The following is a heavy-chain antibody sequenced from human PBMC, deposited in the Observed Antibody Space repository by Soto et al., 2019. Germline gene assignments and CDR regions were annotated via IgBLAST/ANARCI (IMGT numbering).Heavy chain of an antibody. J-gene: IGHJ4*02. CDR3: ATEGYPVASGYFDS. Sequence: EVQLLESGGGLIQPGGSLRLSCAASGFTFSTYAVSWVRQAPGEGLEWVSVISGSGGSTYHADSVKGRFTIYRNNSKTTLNLQMNSLRTEDTAVYYCATEGYPVASGYFDSWGQGTLVTVSS. CDR1: GFTFSTYA. V-gene: IGHV3-23*01. CDR2: ISGSGGST. D-gene: IGHD3-10*01.